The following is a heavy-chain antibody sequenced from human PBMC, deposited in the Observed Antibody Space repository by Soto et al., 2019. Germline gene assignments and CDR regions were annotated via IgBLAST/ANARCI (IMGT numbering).Heavy chain of an antibody. CDR1: GFTFNSCA. CDR3: AKEYIVTTIADAFDI. CDR2: ISGSSSST. Sequence: EVQLLESGGGLVQPGGSLRLSCAASGFTFNSCAMTWVRQAPGKGLEWVSTISGSSSSTFYADSVKGRFTNSRDNSKNMLYLQMDGLRAEDTAVYYCAKEYIVTTIADAFDIWGQGTMVTVSS. V-gene: IGHV3-23*01. D-gene: IGHD5-12*01. J-gene: IGHJ3*02.